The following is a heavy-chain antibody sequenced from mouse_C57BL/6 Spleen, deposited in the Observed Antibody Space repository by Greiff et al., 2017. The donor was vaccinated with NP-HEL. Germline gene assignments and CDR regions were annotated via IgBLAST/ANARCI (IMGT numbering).Heavy chain of an antibody. J-gene: IGHJ1*03. CDR3: ASLTKRGYFDV. CDR1: GYTFTSYW. V-gene: IGHV1-69*01. Sequence: VQLQQSGAELVMPGASVKLSCKASGYTFTSYWMHWVKQRPGQGLEWIGEIDPSDSYTNYNQKFKGKSTLTVDKSSSTAYMQLSSLTSEDSAVYYCASLTKRGYFDVWGTGTTVTVSS. CDR2: IDPSDSYT.